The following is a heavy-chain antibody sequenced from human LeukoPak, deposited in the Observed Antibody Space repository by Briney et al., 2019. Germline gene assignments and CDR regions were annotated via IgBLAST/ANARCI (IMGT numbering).Heavy chain of an antibody. V-gene: IGHV3-23*01. CDR1: GFIFSKYA. Sequence: GGSLRLSCAASGFIFSKYAMTWVRQVPGEGMEWVSTISGSGARTHYADSVKGRFIISRDNSKITLYLQMNTLRAEDTALYYCAKVRGTEESRYFDYWGQGTLVTVSS. CDR2: ISGSGART. J-gene: IGHJ4*02. CDR3: AKVRGTEESRYFDY. D-gene: IGHD3-3*01.